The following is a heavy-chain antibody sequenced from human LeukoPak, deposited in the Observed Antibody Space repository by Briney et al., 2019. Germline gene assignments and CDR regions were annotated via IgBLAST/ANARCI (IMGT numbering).Heavy chain of an antibody. Sequence: SETLSLTCTVSGGSISSYYWSWIRQPPGKGLEWIGYIYYSGSTNYNPSLKSRDTISVDTSKNQFSLKLSSVTAADTAVYYCARVAGATKYYYYYGMDVWGQGTTVTVSS. V-gene: IGHV4-59*01. CDR3: ARVAGATKYYYYYGMDV. D-gene: IGHD1-26*01. J-gene: IGHJ6*02. CDR1: GGSISSYY. CDR2: IYYSGST.